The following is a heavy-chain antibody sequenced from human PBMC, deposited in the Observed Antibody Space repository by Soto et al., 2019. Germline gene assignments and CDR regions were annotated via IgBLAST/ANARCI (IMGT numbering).Heavy chain of an antibody. J-gene: IGHJ1*01. Sequence: GGSLRLSCAASGFTFSSYAMSWVRQAPGKGLEWVSAISGSGGSTYYADSVKGRFTISRDNSKNTLYLQMNSLRAEDTAVYYCAKDPHITIFGAVIIRGYFQPWGQGTLVT. CDR3: AKDPHITIFGAVIIRGYFQP. CDR2: ISGSGGST. CDR1: GFTFSSYA. V-gene: IGHV3-23*01. D-gene: IGHD3-3*01.